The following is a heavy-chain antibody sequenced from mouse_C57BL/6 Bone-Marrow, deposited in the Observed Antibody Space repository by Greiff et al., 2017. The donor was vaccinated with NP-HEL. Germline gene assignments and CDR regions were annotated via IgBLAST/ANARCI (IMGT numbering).Heavy chain of an antibody. CDR1: GYTFTSYW. J-gene: IGHJ3*01. V-gene: IGHV1-69*01. Sequence: QVQLQQPGAELVMPGASVKLSCKASGYTFTSYWMHWVKQRPGQGLEWIGEIDPSDSYTNYNQKFKGKSTLTVDKSSSTAYMQLSSLTSEDSAVYYCALSMAWFAYWGQGTLVTVSA. CDR2: IDPSDSYT. D-gene: IGHD2-10*02. CDR3: ALSMAWFAY.